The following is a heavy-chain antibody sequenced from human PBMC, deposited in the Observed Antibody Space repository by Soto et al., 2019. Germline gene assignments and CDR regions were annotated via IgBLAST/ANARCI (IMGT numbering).Heavy chain of an antibody. Sequence: QVQLVQSGAEVKKPGASVKVSCKASGYTFTNYGISWVRQAPGQGLEWMGWISAYNGHTDYAQKFQGRVTMTTDTSTSTAYMDLWSLRSEDTAVYYCARRSRGLDVWGQGTTVTVSS. CDR1: GYTFTNYG. V-gene: IGHV1-18*01. CDR3: ARRSRGLDV. CDR2: ISAYNGHT. J-gene: IGHJ6*02.